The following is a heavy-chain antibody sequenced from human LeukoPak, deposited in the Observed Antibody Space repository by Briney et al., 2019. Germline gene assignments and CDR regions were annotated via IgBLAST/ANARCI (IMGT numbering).Heavy chain of an antibody. D-gene: IGHD6-13*01. Sequence: PGGSLRLSCAASGFTFSGYWMTWVRQAPGKGLEWVANVNQDGNNKNYVESVKGRFTISRDNSKNTLYLQMNSLRAEDTAVYYCASGDGYSSTWFPKWGQGTPVTVSS. V-gene: IGHV3-7*03. CDR1: GFTFSGYW. CDR3: ASGDGYSSTWFPK. J-gene: IGHJ4*02. CDR2: VNQDGNNK.